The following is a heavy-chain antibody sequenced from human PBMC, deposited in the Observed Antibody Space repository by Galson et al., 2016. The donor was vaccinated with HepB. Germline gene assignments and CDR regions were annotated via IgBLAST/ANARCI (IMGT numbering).Heavy chain of an antibody. Sequence: SLRLSCAASGFTFSNYWMHWVRQGPGQGLVWVSSINAAGTNIKYADSVKGRFTVSRDNAKDTLFLELSNLTAEDTATYYCSRTYGDFDYWGQGTLVIVSS. J-gene: IGHJ4*02. CDR1: GFTFSNYW. V-gene: IGHV3-74*01. D-gene: IGHD4-17*01. CDR3: SRTYGDFDY. CDR2: INAAGTNI.